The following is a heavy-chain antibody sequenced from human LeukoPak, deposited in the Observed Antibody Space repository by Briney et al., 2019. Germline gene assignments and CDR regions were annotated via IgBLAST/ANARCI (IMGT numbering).Heavy chain of an antibody. D-gene: IGHD3-9*01. CDR2: IYGGGST. CDR3: APIAIRSGY. V-gene: IGHV3-66*01. CDR1: GFIVSSNY. Sequence: GGSLRLSCAASGFIVSSNYMSWVRQAPGKGLEWVSVIYGGGSTYYADSVKGRFTISRDNSKNTLYLQMNSLRAEDTAVYYCAPIAIRSGYWGQGTLVTVSS. J-gene: IGHJ4*02.